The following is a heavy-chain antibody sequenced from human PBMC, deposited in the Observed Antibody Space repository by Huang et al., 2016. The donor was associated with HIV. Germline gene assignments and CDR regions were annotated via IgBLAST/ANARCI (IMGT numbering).Heavy chain of an antibody. J-gene: IGHJ3*02. Sequence: VQLVQSGAEVRRPGSSVRVSCKAAGGSFNSLAFNWVRQAPGQGLEYMGWIVPLLSVTNYSERLQNRLTISADKSTNTVYMELRSLRSEDTGVFYCAREGQTWYGKPIAAFEIWGQGTTVIVSS. V-gene: IGHV1-69*10. CDR2: IVPLLSVT. CDR1: GGSFNSLA. D-gene: IGHD1-1*01. CDR3: AREGQTWYGKPIAAFEI.